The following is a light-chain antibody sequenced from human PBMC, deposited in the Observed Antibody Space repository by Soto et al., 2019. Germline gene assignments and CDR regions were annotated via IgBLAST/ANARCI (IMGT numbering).Light chain of an antibody. Sequence: GSPGQSITLSCTGTRSDVGYYNVVSWYQQHPGKAPKLMIYEGSKRPSGVSNRFSGSKSGNTASLTISGLQAEDEADYYCCSYADSSTYVFGTGTKVTVL. CDR3: CSYADSSTYV. CDR2: EGS. V-gene: IGLV2-23*01. CDR1: RSDVGYYNV. J-gene: IGLJ1*01.